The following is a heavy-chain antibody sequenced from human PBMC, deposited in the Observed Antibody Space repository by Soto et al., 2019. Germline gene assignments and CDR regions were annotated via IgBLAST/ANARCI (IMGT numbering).Heavy chain of an antibody. CDR2: ISAYNGET. Sequence: QVQLVQSGPEGKKPGASAKVSCKASGYTFSYYGISWMRQVPGQGLEWMGWISAYNGETKYAQKFQGRVSMTTDTSTNTAYMELGSLRYDDTAVYYCARASGTGLGTTSYWGQGTLVTVSS. D-gene: IGHD1-7*01. V-gene: IGHV1-18*01. CDR3: ARASGTGLGTTSY. J-gene: IGHJ4*02. CDR1: GYTFSYYG.